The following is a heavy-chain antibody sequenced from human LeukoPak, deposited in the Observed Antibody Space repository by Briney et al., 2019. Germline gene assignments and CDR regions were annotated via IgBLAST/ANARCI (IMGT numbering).Heavy chain of an antibody. CDR3: AKGFVVVVSATQSSWFDP. D-gene: IGHD2-15*01. Sequence: GGSLRLSCAASGFTFSSYSMNWVRQAPGKGLEWVSSISSSSSYIYYADSVKGRFTISRDNAKNSLYLQMNSLRAEDTAVYYCAKGFVVVVSATQSSWFDPWGQGTLVTVSS. CDR1: GFTFSSYS. CDR2: ISSSSSYI. J-gene: IGHJ5*02. V-gene: IGHV3-21*04.